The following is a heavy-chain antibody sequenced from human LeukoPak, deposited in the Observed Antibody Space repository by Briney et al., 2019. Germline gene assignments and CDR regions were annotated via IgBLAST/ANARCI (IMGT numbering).Heavy chain of an antibody. CDR3: ARVGSGSYYSLWAFDY. CDR2: ISSSGCTI. V-gene: IGHV3-11*01. D-gene: IGHD1-26*01. Sequence: PGGSLRLSCAASGFTFSDYYMSWIRQAPGKGLEWVSYISSSGCTIYYADSVKGRFTISRDNAKNSLYLQMNSLRAEDTAVYYCARVGSGSYYSLWAFDYWGQGTLVTVSS. J-gene: IGHJ4*02. CDR1: GFTFSDYY.